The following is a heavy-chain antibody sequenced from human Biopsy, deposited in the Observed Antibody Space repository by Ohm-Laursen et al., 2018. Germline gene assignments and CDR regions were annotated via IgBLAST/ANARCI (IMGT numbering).Heavy chain of an antibody. J-gene: IGHJ6*02. D-gene: IGHD2-15*01. CDR2: ISPSGGGT. V-gene: IGHV1-46*01. Sequence: ASVKVSCKGSEFSFSRYDMHWVRQAPGRGLEWMGIISPSGGGTMDTQKFQDRLTMTRDTSTSTVHMELKSLKSEDTAVYYCAIFEGCSDDNLDYEHYGMDVWGQGTTVTVSS. CDR1: EFSFSRYD. CDR3: AIFEGCSDDNLDYEHYGMDV.